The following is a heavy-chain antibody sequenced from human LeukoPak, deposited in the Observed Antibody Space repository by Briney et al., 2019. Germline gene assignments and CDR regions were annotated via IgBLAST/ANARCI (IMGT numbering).Heavy chain of an antibody. CDR2: IYYSGST. J-gene: IGHJ4*02. V-gene: IGHV4-59*01. D-gene: IGHD3-10*01. CDR1: GGSISSYY. CDR3: ARERMVRGVTIFDY. Sequence: SETLSLTCTVSGGSISSYYWSWIRQPPGKGLEWIGYIYYSGSTNYNPSLKSRVTISVDTSKSQFSLKLSSVTAADTAVYYCARERMVRGVTIFDYWGQGTLVTVSS.